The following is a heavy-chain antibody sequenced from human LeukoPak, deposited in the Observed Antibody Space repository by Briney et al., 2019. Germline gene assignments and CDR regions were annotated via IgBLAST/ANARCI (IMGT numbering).Heavy chain of an antibody. V-gene: IGHV3-21*01. CDR2: ISSSSSYI. Sequence: PGGSLRLSCAASGFTFSSYSMNWVRQAPGKGLEWVSSISSSSSYIYYADSVKGRFTISRDNAKNSLYLQMNSLRAEDTAVYYCAREFIAAHDAFDIWGQGTMVTVSS. CDR3: AREFIAAHDAFDI. J-gene: IGHJ3*02. CDR1: GFTFSSYS. D-gene: IGHD6-6*01.